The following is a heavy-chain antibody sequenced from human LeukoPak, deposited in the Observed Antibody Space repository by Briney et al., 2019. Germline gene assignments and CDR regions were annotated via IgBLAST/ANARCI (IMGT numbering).Heavy chain of an antibody. D-gene: IGHD6-19*01. CDR3: AKASRQAAVASPLDY. CDR1: GXTLNPYA. J-gene: IGHJ4*02. V-gene: IGHV3-23*01. CDR2: IGGVGDRT. Sequence: PGGSLRLSCAASGXTLNPYAMSWVRQAPGKGLEWVAGIGGVGDRTYYADSVKGRFTISRDNAKDTLFLQMNSLKVDDTAVYYCAKASRQAAVASPLDYWGQGSLVTVSS.